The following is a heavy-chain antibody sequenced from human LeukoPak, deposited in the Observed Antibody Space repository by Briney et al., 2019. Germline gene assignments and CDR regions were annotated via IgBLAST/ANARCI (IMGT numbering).Heavy chain of an antibody. J-gene: IGHJ4*02. CDR2: ISSSGSTI. V-gene: IGHV3-48*03. D-gene: IGHD5-18*01. Sequence: PGGSLRLSCAASGFTFSNYEMNWVRQAPGKGLEWVSHISSSGSTIYYADSVKGRFTISRDNAKNSLYLQMNSLRAEDTAVYYCAQIYTYGSSQFDYWGQGTLVTVSS. CDR1: GFTFSNYE. CDR3: AQIYTYGSSQFDY.